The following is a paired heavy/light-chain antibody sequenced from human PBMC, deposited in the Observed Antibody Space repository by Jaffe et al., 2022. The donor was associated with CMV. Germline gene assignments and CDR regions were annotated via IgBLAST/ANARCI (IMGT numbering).Light chain of an antibody. CDR3: QQYGNSPAWT. J-gene: IGKJ1*01. V-gene: IGKV3-20*01. CDR1: QSVKY. Sequence: EIVLTQSPGTLSLSPGERATLSCRASQSVKYLAWYQVKPGQAPRLLIYGASNRATGIPDRFSGSGSGTDFILTISRLEPEDFALYYCQQYGNSPAWTFGQGTKVEIK. CDR2: GAS.
Heavy chain of an antibody. V-gene: IGHV1-2*02. J-gene: IGHJ6*02. D-gene: IGHD3-10*01. CDR2: INPNSGAT. CDR1: GYTFSGYL. Sequence: QAQLVQSGAEVKKPGASVKVSCKASGYTFSGYLMNWVRQAPGQGLEWMGWINPNSGATNFAPKFQGRVTMTRDTSINTGYLEMSSLGSDDTAVYYCARTWFGELYKDDFYYHIAMDVWGQGTTVTVSS. CDR3: ARTWFGELYKDDFYYHIAMDV.